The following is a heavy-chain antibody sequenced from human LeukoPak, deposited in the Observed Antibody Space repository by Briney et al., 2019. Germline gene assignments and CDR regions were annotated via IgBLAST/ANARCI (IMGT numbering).Heavy chain of an antibody. V-gene: IGHV1-2*02. Sequence: ASVKVSCKASGFTFNAYNIHWVRQAPGQGLEWMGWINPKSGGANYAQKFQGRVTMTWDTSISTAYMELSRLRSDDTAVYYCARGGGYTKAVDYWGQGTLVAVSS. D-gene: IGHD5-12*01. CDR3: ARGGGYTKAVDY. CDR1: GFTFNAYN. J-gene: IGHJ4*02. CDR2: INPKSGGA.